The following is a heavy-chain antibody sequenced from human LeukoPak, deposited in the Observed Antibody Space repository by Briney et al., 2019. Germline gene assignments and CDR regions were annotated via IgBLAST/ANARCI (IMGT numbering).Heavy chain of an antibody. CDR1: GGTFSSYA. J-gene: IGHJ3*02. V-gene: IGHV1-69*04. CDR2: IIPILGIA. D-gene: IGHD4-17*01. Sequence: ASVKVSCKASGGTFSSYAISWVRQAPGQGLEWMGRIIPILGIANYAQKFQGRVTITADKSTSTAYMELSSLRSEDTAVYYCAREGGGGYGDYEGAFDIWGQGTMVTVSS. CDR3: AREGGGGYGDYEGAFDI.